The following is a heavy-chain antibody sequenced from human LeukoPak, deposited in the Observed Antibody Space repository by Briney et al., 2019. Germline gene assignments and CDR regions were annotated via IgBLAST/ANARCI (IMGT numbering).Heavy chain of an antibody. D-gene: IGHD3-22*01. J-gene: IGHJ4*02. V-gene: IGHV4-61*01. CDR1: GGSISSCCYY. CDR3: GRGTYYYDGIGYYYTGGGAPMPVH. Sequence: SETLSLTCTVSGGSISSCCYYWSRLPQPPGKGLEWFGYFSYSGSPNYSPSLNSRVTISVDTSKNQFCLKLRSVTAADPAVYYFGRGTYYYDGIGYYYTGGGAPMPVHWGQGTLVTVSS. CDR2: FSYSGSP.